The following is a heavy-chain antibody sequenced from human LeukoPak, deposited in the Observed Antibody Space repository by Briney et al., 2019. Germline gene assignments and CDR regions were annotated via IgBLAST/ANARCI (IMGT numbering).Heavy chain of an antibody. CDR3: ARHLGYCSGGSCYEYYYYYMDV. CDR1: GGSISSSSYY. Sequence: PSETLSLTCTISGGSISSSSYYWGWIRQPPGNGLEWIGSIYYSGSTYYNPSLKSRVTISVDTSKNQFSLKLSSVTAADTAVYYCARHLGYCSGGSCYEYYYYYMDVWGKGTTVTVSS. D-gene: IGHD2-15*01. J-gene: IGHJ6*03. CDR2: IYYSGST. V-gene: IGHV4-39*01.